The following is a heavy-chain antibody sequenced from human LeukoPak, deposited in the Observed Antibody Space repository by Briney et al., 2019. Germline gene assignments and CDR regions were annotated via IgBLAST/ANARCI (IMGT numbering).Heavy chain of an antibody. CDR1: GGTFSSYA. J-gene: IGHJ4*02. V-gene: IGHV1-69*05. Sequence: SVKVSCKASGGTFSSYAISWVRQAPGQRLEWMGRIIPIFGTANYAQKFQGRVTITTDESTSTAYMELSSLRAEDTAVYYCARGCGGSCYFFDYWGPGTLVTVSS. CDR2: IIPIFGTA. CDR3: ARGCGGSCYFFDY. D-gene: IGHD2-15*01.